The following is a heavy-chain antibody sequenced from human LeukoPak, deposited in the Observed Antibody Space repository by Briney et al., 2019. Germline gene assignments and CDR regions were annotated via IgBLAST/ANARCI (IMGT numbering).Heavy chain of an antibody. Sequence: SETLSLTCTVSGGSISSYYWSWIRQPPGKGLEWIGEINHSGSTNYNPSLKSRVTISVDTSKNQFSLKLSSVTAADTAVYYCARAPLYYYDSSGYYRPQVFFDYWGQGTLVTVSS. CDR1: GGSISSYY. CDR3: ARAPLYYYDSSGYYRPQVFFDY. J-gene: IGHJ4*02. D-gene: IGHD3-22*01. V-gene: IGHV4-34*01. CDR2: INHSGST.